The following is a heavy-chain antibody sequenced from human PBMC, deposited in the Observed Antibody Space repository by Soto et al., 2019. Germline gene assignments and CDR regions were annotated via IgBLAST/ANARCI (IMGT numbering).Heavy chain of an antibody. CDR2: ISYDGSNK. CDR3: ARVVRGVEDYAVHTAFVYYGMDV. J-gene: IGHJ6*02. V-gene: IGHV3-30-3*01. CDR1: GFTFSSYA. D-gene: IGHD3-10*01. Sequence: QVQLVESGGGVVQPGRSLRLSCAASGFTFSSYAMHWVRQAPGKGLEWVAVISYDGSNKYYADSVKGRFTISRDNSKNTLYLQMNSLRAEDTAVYYCARVVRGVEDYAVHTAFVYYGMDVWGQGTTVTVSS.